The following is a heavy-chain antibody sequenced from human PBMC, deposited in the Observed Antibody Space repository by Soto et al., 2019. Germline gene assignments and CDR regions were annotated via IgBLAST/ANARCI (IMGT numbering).Heavy chain of an antibody. CDR3: ARGKAGYEEPKGGFDY. J-gene: IGHJ4*02. CDR2: IIPIFGTA. V-gene: IGHV1-69*12. Sequence: QVQLVQSGAEVKKPGSSVKVSCKASGGTFSSYAISWVRQAPGQGLEWMGGIIPIFGTANYAQKFQGRVTMTADESTSTAYMELSSLRSEDTAVYYCARGKAGYEEPKGGFDYWGQGTLVTVSS. D-gene: IGHD6-13*01. CDR1: GGTFSSYA.